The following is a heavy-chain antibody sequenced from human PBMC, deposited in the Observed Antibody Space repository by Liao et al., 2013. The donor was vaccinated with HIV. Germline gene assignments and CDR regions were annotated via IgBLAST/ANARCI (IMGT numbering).Heavy chain of an antibody. J-gene: IGHJ6*03. Sequence: QVQLQESGPGLVKPSETLSLACTVSGGPISGKTYHWGWIRQPPGKGLEWIGSIYYSGTTYYNPSLRSRVTISIDTSNNHFSLRLNSVTAADTAVYFCARVGMTTITGYYYYIDVWGKGTTVTVSS. CDR1: GGPISGKTYH. CDR2: IYYSGTT. D-gene: IGHD2-21*02. CDR3: ARVGMTTITGYYYYIDV. V-gene: IGHV4-39*07.